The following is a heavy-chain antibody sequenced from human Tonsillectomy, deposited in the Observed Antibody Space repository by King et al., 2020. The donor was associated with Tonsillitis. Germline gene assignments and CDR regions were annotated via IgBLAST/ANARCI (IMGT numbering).Heavy chain of an antibody. V-gene: IGHV3-23*04. CDR3: AKDVRVGGYYGSGSYADY. J-gene: IGHJ4*02. D-gene: IGHD3-10*01. Sequence: DVQLVESGGGLVQPGGSLRLSGAASGFTFIRYAMSWVRQAPGKGLEWVSSIGGRGGSTYFADSVKGRFTISRDNSKNTLYLQMNSLRAEDTAVYYCAKDVRVGGYYGSGSYADYWGQGTLVTVSS. CDR2: IGGRGGST. CDR1: GFTFIRYA.